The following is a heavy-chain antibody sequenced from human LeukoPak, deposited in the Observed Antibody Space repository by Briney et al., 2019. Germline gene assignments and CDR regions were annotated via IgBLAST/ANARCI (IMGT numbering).Heavy chain of an antibody. J-gene: IGHJ4*02. CDR3: ARVLGGWGKHTDY. V-gene: IGHV1-8*01. Sequence: ASVKVSCEASGYTLTSYDINWVRQAPGQGLEWMGWMNPKRGNTGYAQKFQGRVTMTRNTSISTAYMELSSLGSEDTAVYYCARVLGGWGKHTDYWGQGTLVTVSS. CDR2: MNPKRGNT. CDR1: GYTLTSYD. D-gene: IGHD7-27*01.